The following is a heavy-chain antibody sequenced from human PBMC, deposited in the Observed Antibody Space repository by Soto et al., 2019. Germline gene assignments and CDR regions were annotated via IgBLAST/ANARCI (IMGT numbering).Heavy chain of an antibody. V-gene: IGHV4-30-2*06. CDR2: ISHLENT. J-gene: IGHJ4*02. Sequence: SETLSLTCTVSSAHISYGGFSWSWIRQSPGKGLGWIGYISHLENTYFHPSFKSRLTMSIDRRRNQFSLNLSSVTAADMAVYYCARGGGYDSFDYWGQGVLVTVSS. D-gene: IGHD5-12*01. CDR3: ARGGGYDSFDY. CDR1: SAHISYGGFS.